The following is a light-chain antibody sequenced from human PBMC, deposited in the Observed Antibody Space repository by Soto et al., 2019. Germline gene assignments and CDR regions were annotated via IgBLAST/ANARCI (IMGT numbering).Light chain of an antibody. V-gene: IGKV3-15*01. CDR3: QQYSTSPYT. CDR1: QSVSSN. CDR2: GAS. Sequence: EIVMTQSPATLSVSPGERATLSCRASQSVSSNLAWYQQKPGQAPRLLIYGASTRATGIPARFSGSGSGTEFTLTISSLQPGDFATYFCQQYSTSPYTFGQGSKLEI. J-gene: IGKJ2*01.